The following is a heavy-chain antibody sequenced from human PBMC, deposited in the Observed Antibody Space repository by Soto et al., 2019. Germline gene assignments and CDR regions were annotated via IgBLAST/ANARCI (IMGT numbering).Heavy chain of an antibody. CDR2: FDPEDGET. Sequence: ASVKVSCKVSGYTLTELSMHWVRQAPGKGLEWMGGFDPEDGETIYAQKFQGHVTISADKSISTAYLQWSSLKASDTAMYYCARQKLAPDAFDIWGQGTVVTVSS. CDR3: ARQKLAPDAFDI. J-gene: IGHJ3*02. V-gene: IGHV1-24*01. CDR1: GYTLTELS. D-gene: IGHD6-13*01.